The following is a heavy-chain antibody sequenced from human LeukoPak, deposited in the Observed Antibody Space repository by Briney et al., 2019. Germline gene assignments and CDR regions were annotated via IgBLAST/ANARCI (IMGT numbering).Heavy chain of an antibody. CDR1: GFTFSSYS. CDR2: ISSSSSYI. Sequence: GGSLRLSCAASGFTFSSYSMNWVRQAPGKGLEWVSSISSSSSYIYYADSVKGRFTISRDNAKNSLYLQMNSLRAEDTAVYYSARVGPSYYCSSTSRYGYYGMDVWGKGTTVTVSS. D-gene: IGHD2-2*01. CDR3: ARVGPSYYCSSTSRYGYYGMDV. V-gene: IGHV3-21*01. J-gene: IGHJ6*04.